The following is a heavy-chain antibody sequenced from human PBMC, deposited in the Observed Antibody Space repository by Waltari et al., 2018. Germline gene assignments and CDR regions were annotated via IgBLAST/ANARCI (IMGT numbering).Heavy chain of an antibody. D-gene: IGHD2-2*02. CDR3: ARQKYCSGASCYTEGDAFEV. J-gene: IGHJ3*01. CDR1: GSIFSSYW. CDR2: IYPSDSDT. V-gene: IGHV5-51*01. Sequence: EVQLVQSGAEVKKPGESLKLSCEASGSIFSSYWIGWGRQMPGKGLEWIGGIYPSDSDTKYSPSFQGQVTISVDKSINTAYLQWSSLKASDTAMYYCARQKYCSGASCYTEGDAFEVWGQGTMVTVSS.